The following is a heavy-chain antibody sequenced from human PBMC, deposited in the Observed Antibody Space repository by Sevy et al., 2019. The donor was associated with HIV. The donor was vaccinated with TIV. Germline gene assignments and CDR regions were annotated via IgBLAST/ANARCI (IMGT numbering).Heavy chain of an antibody. CDR1: GYSISSGYY. CDR3: ARCYYDSSGKYYFDY. J-gene: IGHJ4*02. Sequence: SETLSLTCAVSGYSISSGYYWGWIRQPPGKGLEWIGNIFHGGSSGSTYYNPSLKSRLTISVDTSKNQFSLKLSSVTAADTAVYYCARCYYDSSGKYYFDYRGQGTLVTVSS. V-gene: IGHV4-38-2*01. D-gene: IGHD3-22*01. CDR2: IFHGGSSGST.